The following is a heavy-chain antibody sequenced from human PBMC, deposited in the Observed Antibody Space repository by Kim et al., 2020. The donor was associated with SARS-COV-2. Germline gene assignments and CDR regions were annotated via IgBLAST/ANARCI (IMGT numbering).Heavy chain of an antibody. CDR2: IWYDGSNK. V-gene: IGHV3-33*06. D-gene: IGHD4-17*01. J-gene: IGHJ6*02. CDR1: GFTFSSYG. Sequence: GGSLRLSCAASGFTFSSYGMHWVRQAPGKGLEWVAVIWYDGSNKYYADSVKGRFTISRDNSKNTLYLQMNSLRAEDTAVYYCAKELCPTVVTCSRTPDYYGMDVWGQGTTVTVSS. CDR3: AKELCPTVVTCSRTPDYYGMDV.